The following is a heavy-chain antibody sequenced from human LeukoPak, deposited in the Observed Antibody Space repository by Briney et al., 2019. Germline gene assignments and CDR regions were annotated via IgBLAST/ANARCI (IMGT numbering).Heavy chain of an antibody. D-gene: IGHD3-9*01. CDR2: INPSGGST. J-gene: IGHJ6*02. V-gene: IGHV1-46*01. CDR1: GGTFSSYA. Sequence: ASVKVSCKASGGTFSSYAISWVRQAPGQGLEWMGIINPSGGSTSYAQKFQGRVTMTRDTSTSTVYMELSSLRSEDTAVYYCAREPYYDILTGYYYYYGMDVWGQGTTVTVSS. CDR3: AREPYYDILTGYYYYYGMDV.